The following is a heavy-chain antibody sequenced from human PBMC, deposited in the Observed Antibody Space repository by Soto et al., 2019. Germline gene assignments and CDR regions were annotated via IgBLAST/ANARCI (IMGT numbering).Heavy chain of an antibody. CDR1: GFTVSSNY. J-gene: IGHJ6*02. D-gene: IGHD4-17*01. CDR3: ARAGGDYAQFYGMDV. V-gene: IGHV3-53*01. Sequence: GGSLRLSCAASGFTVSSNYMSWVRQAPGKGLEWVSVIYSGGSTYYADSVKGRFTISRDNSKNTLYLQMNSLRAEDTAVYYCARAGGDYAQFYGMDVWGQGTTVTVSS. CDR2: IYSGGST.